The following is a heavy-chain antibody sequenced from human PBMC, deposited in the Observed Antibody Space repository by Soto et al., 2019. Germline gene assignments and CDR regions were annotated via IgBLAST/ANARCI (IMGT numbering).Heavy chain of an antibody. V-gene: IGHV1-18*01. CDR3: AREGVALYYYYGMDV. CDR2: ISTYNGDT. Sequence: QVQLVQSGAEVKKPGASVKVSCKASGYTFTRSGISWVRQDPGQGLEWMGWISTYNGDTNYAQTFQGRVTMTTDTSTSTVHMEVRSLRSDDTAVYYCAREGVALYYYYGMDVWGQGTPVTVSS. J-gene: IGHJ6*02. D-gene: IGHD5-12*01. CDR1: GYTFTRSG.